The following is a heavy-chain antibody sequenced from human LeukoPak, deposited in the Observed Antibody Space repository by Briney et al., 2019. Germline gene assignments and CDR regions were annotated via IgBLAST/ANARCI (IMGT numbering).Heavy chain of an antibody. V-gene: IGHV3-23*01. CDR3: AKVSVCYGCYLDF. Sequence: GGSLRLSCAASGFSFNNYAMSWVRQAPGKGLEWVSHIVASSGATFYADSVKGRFTISRDSSKNTLYLQMHSLRAEDTAIYYCAKVSVCYGCYLDFWGQGTLVTVS. J-gene: IGHJ4*02. CDR1: GFSFNNYA. CDR2: IVASSGAT. D-gene: IGHD3-16*01.